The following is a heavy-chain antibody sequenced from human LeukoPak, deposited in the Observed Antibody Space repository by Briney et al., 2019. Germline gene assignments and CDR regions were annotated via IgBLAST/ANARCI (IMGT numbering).Heavy chain of an antibody. D-gene: IGHD2-15*01. V-gene: IGHV4-38-2*01. CDR2: IYHSGST. CDR1: GYSISSGYY. CDR3: AAYCSGGSCYSDSDY. Sequence: PSETLSHTCAVSGYSISSGYYWGWIRQPPGKGLEWIGSIYHSGSTYYNPSLKSRVTISVDTSKNQFSLKLSSVTAADTAVYYCAAYCSGGSCYSDSDYWGQGTLVTVSS. J-gene: IGHJ4*02.